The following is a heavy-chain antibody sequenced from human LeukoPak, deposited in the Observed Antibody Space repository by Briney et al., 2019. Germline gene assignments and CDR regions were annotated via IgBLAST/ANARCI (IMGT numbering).Heavy chain of an antibody. CDR2: IIPIFGTA. CDR3: ARAGSSVTTRGPFDY. Sequence: SVKVSCKASGGTFSSYAISWARQAPGQGLEWMGGIIPIFGTANYAQKFQGRVTITTDESTSTAYMELSSLRSEDTAVYYCARAGSSVTTRGPFDYWGQGTLVTVSS. J-gene: IGHJ4*02. V-gene: IGHV1-69*05. CDR1: GGTFSSYA. D-gene: IGHD4-17*01.